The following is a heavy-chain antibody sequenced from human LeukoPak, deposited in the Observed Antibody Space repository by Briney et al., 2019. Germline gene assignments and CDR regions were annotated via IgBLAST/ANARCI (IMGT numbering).Heavy chain of an antibody. J-gene: IGHJ4*02. D-gene: IGHD3-3*01. CDR3: ARLSLKVLEWSPTKGKETHYFDY. V-gene: IGHV4-34*01. Sequence: SETLSLTCAVYGGSFSGYYWSWIRQPPGKGLEWIGEINHSGSTNYNPSLKSRVTILEDKSKNQFSLKMSSVTAADTAVYYCARLSLKVLEWSPTKGKETHYFDYWGQGTLVTVSS. CDR1: GGSFSGYY. CDR2: INHSGST.